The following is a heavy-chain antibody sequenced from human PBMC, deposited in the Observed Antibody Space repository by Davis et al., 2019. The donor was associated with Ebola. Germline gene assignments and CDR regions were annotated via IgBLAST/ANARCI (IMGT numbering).Heavy chain of an antibody. D-gene: IGHD2-2*02. CDR2: IRSKANSYAT. J-gene: IGHJ6*03. CDR1: GFTFSGSA. V-gene: IGHV3-73*01. CDR3: TSLYVYYMDV. Sequence: GASLKISCAASGFTFSGSAMHWVRQASGKGLEWVGRIRSKANSYATASAASVKGRFTISRDDSKNTAYLQMNSLKTEDTAVYYCTSLYVYYMDVWGKGTTVTVSS.